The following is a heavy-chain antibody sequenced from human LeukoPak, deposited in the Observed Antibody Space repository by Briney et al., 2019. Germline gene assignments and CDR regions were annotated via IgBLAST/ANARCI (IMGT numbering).Heavy chain of an antibody. V-gene: IGHV4-4*07. J-gene: IGHJ4*02. CDR1: GGSISSYY. CDR2: IYTSGST. CDR3: ARDLGIAAADTPFDY. D-gene: IGHD6-13*01. Sequence: SETLPLTCTVSGGSISSYYWSWIRQPAGKGLEWIGRIYTSGSTNYNPSLKSRVTMSVDTSRNQFSLKLSFVTAADTAVYYCARDLGIAAADTPFDYWGQGTLVTVSS.